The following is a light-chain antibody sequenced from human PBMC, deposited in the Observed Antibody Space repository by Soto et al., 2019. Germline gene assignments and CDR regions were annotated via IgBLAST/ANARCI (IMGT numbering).Light chain of an antibody. Sequence: IQLTQSPSSLSAFVGDRVTVTCRASQSINIYLNWYQQKPGKAPTLLIYAASSLQSGVPSRFSGGGSRTDFTLTISSLQPEDFATYYCQQSYRSPYTFGQGTKLEI. J-gene: IGKJ2*01. CDR2: AAS. V-gene: IGKV1-39*01. CDR3: QQSYRSPYT. CDR1: QSINIY.